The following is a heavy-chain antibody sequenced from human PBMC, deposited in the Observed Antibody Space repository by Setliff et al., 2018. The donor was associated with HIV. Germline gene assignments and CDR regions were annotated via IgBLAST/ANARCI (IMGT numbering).Heavy chain of an antibody. Sequence: ETLSLTCTVSGGSISSGGYFWSWIRQPPGKGLEWIGDINHSGNTYYNPSLKSRVTISIDTSKNQFSLKLSSVIAADTAVYYCARGRDYVSGNYHYTGGGAFDIGGQGTMVTVSS. V-gene: IGHV4-39*07. CDR2: INHSGNT. J-gene: IGHJ3*02. CDR3: ARGRDYVSGNYHYTGGGAFDI. D-gene: IGHD3-16*02. CDR1: GGSISSGGYF.